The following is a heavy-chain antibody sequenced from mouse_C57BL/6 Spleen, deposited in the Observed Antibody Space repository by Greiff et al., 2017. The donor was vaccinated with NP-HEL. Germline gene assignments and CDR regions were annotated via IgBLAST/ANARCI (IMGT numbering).Heavy chain of an antibody. CDR3: AREGTLDYYAMDY. CDR2: IYPGSGNT. D-gene: IGHD3-3*01. CDR1: GYSFTSYY. Sequence: VQLQQSGPELVKPGASVKISCKASGYSFTSYYIHWVKQRPGQGLEWIGWIYPGSGNTKYNEKFKGKATLTADTSSSTAYMQLSSLTSEDSAVYYCAREGTLDYYAMDYWGQGTSVTVSS. J-gene: IGHJ4*01. V-gene: IGHV1-66*01.